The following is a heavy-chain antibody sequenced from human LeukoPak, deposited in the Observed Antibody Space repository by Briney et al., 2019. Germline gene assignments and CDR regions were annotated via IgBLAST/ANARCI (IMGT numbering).Heavy chain of an antibody. Sequence: PSQTLSLTCTVSGGSISSGSYYWSWIRQPAGKGLEWIGRIYTSGSTNYNPSLKSRVTISVDTSKNQFSLKLSSVTAADTAVYYCARVSGWYRGGSDYWGQGTLVTVSS. J-gene: IGHJ4*02. CDR2: IYTSGST. D-gene: IGHD6-19*01. CDR3: ARVSGWYRGGSDY. CDR1: GGSISSGSYY. V-gene: IGHV4-61*02.